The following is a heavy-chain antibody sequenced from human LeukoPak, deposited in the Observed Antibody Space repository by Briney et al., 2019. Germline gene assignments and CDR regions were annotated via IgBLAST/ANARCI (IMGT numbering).Heavy chain of an antibody. D-gene: IGHD3-10*01. CDR3: ASGPYYGSGRSYYYGMDV. Sequence: SVKVSCKASGGTFSSYAISWVRQAPGQGLEWMGRIIPIFGTANYAQKFQGRVTITADESTSTAYMELSSLRSEDTAVYYCASGPYYGSGRSYYYGMDVWGKGTTVTVSS. J-gene: IGHJ6*04. V-gene: IGHV1-69*13. CDR2: IIPIFGTA. CDR1: GGTFSSYA.